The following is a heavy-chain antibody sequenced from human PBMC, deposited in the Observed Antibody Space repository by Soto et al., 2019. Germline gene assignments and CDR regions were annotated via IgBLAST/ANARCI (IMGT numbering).Heavy chain of an antibody. CDR2: IYYSGSI. J-gene: IGHJ6*02. V-gene: IGHV4-30-4*08. CDR1: GGSISSDNYH. Sequence: SETLSLTCTVSGGSISSDNYHWTWIRQSPGKGLEWIGYIYYSGSIFYNPSFKSRVTISVDMSKNQFSLQLSSVTAADTAVYFCAREDDGGDRDYYGLDVWGQGTTVTVSS. D-gene: IGHD2-21*02. CDR3: AREDDGGDRDYYGLDV.